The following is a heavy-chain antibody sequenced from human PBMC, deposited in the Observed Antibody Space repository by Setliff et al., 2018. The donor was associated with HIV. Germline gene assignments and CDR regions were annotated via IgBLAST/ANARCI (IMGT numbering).Heavy chain of an antibody. CDR2: VYWDDDK. CDR3: ARYNFRRGYWDYFDY. Sequence: SGPTLVNPTQTLTLTCTFSGFSLSTSGVGVGWIRQPPGEALEWLALVYWDDDKRYSPSLKSRVTISEDTSKSQVVLTMTNMDPLDTATYFCARYNFRRGYWDYFDYWGQGTQVTVSS. J-gene: IGHJ4*02. D-gene: IGHD3-3*01. CDR1: GFSLSTSGVG. V-gene: IGHV2-5*02.